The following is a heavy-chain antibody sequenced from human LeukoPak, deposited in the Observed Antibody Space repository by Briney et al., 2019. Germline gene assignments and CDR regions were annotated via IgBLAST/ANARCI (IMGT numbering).Heavy chain of an antibody. CDR2: IRYDGSNK. V-gene: IGHV3-30*02. CDR1: GFTFSSYG. D-gene: IGHD1-26*01. J-gene: IGHJ3*02. Sequence: PGGSLRLSCAASGFTFSSYGMHWVRQAPGKGLEWVAFIRYDGSNKYYADSVKGRFTISRDNSKNTLYLQMNSLRAEDTAVYYCVKDFSPSGSYNPHGGHAFDIWGQGTMVTVSS. CDR3: VKDFSPSGSYNPHGGHAFDI.